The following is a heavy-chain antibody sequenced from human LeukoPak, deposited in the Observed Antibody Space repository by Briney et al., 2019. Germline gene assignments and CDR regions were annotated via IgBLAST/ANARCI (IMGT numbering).Heavy chain of an antibody. J-gene: IGHJ4*02. CDR1: GYTFTVYY. V-gene: IGHV1-2*02. CDR2: INPNSGGT. CDR3: ARTTYCSSTSCRKGFDY. Sequence: ASVKVSFTACGYTFTVYYMHWVRQARGQGIGGRGWINPNSGGTNYAQKFQGRVTMTRDTSISTAYMELSRLRSDDTAVYYCARTTYCSSTSCRKGFDYWGQGTLVTVSS. D-gene: IGHD2-2*01.